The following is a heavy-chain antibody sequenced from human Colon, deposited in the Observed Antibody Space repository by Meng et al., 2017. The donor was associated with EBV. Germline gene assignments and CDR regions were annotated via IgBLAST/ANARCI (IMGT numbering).Heavy chain of an antibody. Sequence: GPRQESGPGHVNPSPPLLRTCTVSGGSVSSGGYSWTWSRHDPGKGLELFGHIYYSGGTFYTPSLKRRLIISIDTSKIQFSLNRRSVPAADTAVYYCARVSSGWDYFDYWGQGTLVTASS. D-gene: IGHD6-19*01. CDR3: ARVSSGWDYFDY. CDR1: GGSVSSGGYS. J-gene: IGHJ4*02. CDR2: IYYSGGT. V-gene: IGHV4-31*03.